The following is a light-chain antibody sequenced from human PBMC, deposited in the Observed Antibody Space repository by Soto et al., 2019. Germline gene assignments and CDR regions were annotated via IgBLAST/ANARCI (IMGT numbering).Light chain of an antibody. V-gene: IGLV3-21*04. CDR3: QVWDGTDDYV. Sequence: YELTHPPSVSVAPGKTARITCAGDNIVSKTVHWYQQKPGQAPVLVIYYDRERPSGISERFSGSNSGNTANLSICSVEAGDEAEYYCQVWDGTDDYVVGSGPKVTVL. CDR2: YDR. J-gene: IGLJ1*01. CDR1: NIVSKT.